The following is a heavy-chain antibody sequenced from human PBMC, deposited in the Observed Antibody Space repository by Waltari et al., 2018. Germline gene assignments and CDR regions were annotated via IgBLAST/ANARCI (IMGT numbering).Heavy chain of an antibody. V-gene: IGHV4-59*01. CDR1: GGSISSYY. Sequence: QVQLQESGPGLVKPSETLSLTCTVSGGSISSYYWSWIRQPPGKGLEWIGYIYYSGSTNYNPSLKSRVTISVDTSKNQFSLKLSSVTAADTAVYYCARDRYDSSGLPYAFDIWGQGTMVTVSS. D-gene: IGHD3-22*01. J-gene: IGHJ3*02. CDR3: ARDRYDSSGLPYAFDI. CDR2: IYYSGST.